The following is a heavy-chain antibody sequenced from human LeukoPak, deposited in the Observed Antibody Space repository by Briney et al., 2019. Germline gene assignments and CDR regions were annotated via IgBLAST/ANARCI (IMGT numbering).Heavy chain of an antibody. Sequence: ASVKVSCKASGYTFTSYDINWVRQATGQGLEWMGWMNPNSGNTGYAQKFQGRVTMTTDTSTSTAYMELRSLRSDDTAVYYCARLLYDSSGYYYYYYGMDVWGQGTTVTVSS. CDR3: ARLLYDSSGYYYYYYGMDV. CDR1: GYTFTSYD. J-gene: IGHJ6*02. CDR2: MNPNSGNT. V-gene: IGHV1-8*01. D-gene: IGHD3-22*01.